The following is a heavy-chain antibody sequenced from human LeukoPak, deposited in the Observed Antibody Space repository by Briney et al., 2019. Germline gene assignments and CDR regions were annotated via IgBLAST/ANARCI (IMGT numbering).Heavy chain of an antibody. V-gene: IGHV4-34*01. CDR1: GGSFSGYY. J-gene: IGHJ4*02. Sequence: SGTLSLTCAVYGGSFSGYYWSWIRQPPGKGLEWIGEINHSGNTNYNPSLKSRVTISVDTSKNQFSLKLSSVTAAETAVYYCARRPMFVLVPAAMGGLDYWGQGTLVTVSS. CDR3: ARRPMFVLVPAAMGGLDY. D-gene: IGHD2-2*01. CDR2: INHSGNT.